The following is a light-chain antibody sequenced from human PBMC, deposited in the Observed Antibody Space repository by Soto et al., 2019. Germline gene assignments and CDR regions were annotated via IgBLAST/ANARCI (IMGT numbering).Light chain of an antibody. Sequence: DLQMTQSPSTLSASVGDRVTIVCRASQSISNWLAWYQQKPGKAPKVLIYGASSLESGVPSGFSGSGSGTEFTLTISSLQPDDFATYYCQQYNSYPWTFGQGTKVEIK. CDR1: QSISNW. CDR3: QQYNSYPWT. V-gene: IGKV1-5*02. J-gene: IGKJ1*01. CDR2: GAS.